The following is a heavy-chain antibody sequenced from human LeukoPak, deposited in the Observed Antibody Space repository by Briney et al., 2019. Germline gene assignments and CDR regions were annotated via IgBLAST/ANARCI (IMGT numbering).Heavy chain of an antibody. D-gene: IGHD1-26*01. CDR1: GFTFSSYS. CDR2: TSSSSSTI. CDR3: ARDRGGSYSAIDY. J-gene: IGHJ4*02. V-gene: IGHV3-48*04. Sequence: GGSLRLSCAASGFTFSSYSMNWVRQALGKGLEWVSFTSSSSSTIYYADSVKGRFTISRDNAKNSLYLQMNSLRAEDTAVYYCARDRGGSYSAIDYWGQGTLVTVSS.